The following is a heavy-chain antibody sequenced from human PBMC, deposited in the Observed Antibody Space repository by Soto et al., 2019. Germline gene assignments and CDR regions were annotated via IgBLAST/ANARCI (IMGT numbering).Heavy chain of an antibody. Sequence: QVQLVESGGGVVQPGRSLRLSCAASGFTFSSYGMHWVRQAPGKGLEWVAVISYDGSNKYCADSVKGRFTISRDNSKNTLYLQMNSLRAEDTAVYYCAKGSGYCSGGSCYQYYFDYWGQGTLVTVSS. J-gene: IGHJ4*02. CDR2: ISYDGSNK. V-gene: IGHV3-30*18. CDR3: AKGSGYCSGGSCYQYYFDY. CDR1: GFTFSSYG. D-gene: IGHD2-15*01.